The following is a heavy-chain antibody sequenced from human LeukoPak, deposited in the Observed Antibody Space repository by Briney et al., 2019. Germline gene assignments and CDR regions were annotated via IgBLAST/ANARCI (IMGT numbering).Heavy chain of an antibody. V-gene: IGHV1-2*06. CDR3: AKDRDAEDRIIL. Sequence: ASVKVSCKVVAYDFTGYYIHWVRQAPGQGPEWMGRLNPNTGHAVYAFKFQGRVTITRDTSTNTAYMEVARLTSDDTALYHCAKDRDAEDRIILWGQGTLVTVSS. CDR2: LNPNTGHA. J-gene: IGHJ4*02. CDR1: AYDFTGYY. D-gene: IGHD5-24*01.